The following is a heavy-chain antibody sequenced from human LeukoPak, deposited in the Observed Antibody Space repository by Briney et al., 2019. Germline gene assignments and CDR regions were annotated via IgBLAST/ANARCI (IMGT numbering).Heavy chain of an antibody. V-gene: IGHV3-21*01. D-gene: IGHD6-6*01. J-gene: IGHJ4*02. CDR3: ARDQGVFAVAARFAGDY. Sequence: PGGSLRLSCAASGFTFSSYAMSWVRQAPGKGLEWVSSISSSSSYIYYADSVKGRFTISRDNAKNSLYLQMNSLRAEDTAVYYCARDQGVFAVAARFAGDYWGQGTLVTVSS. CDR1: GFTFSSYA. CDR2: ISSSSSYI.